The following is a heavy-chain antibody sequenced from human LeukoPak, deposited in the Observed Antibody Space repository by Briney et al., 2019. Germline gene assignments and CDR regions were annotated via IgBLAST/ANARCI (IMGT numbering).Heavy chain of an antibody. V-gene: IGHV1-46*01. J-gene: IGHJ6*02. CDR3: AREGAYYDILTGSSAYYYYGMDV. CDR2: INPSGGST. Sequence: GASVKVSCKASGYTFTSYYMHWVRQAPGQGLEWMGIINPSGGSTSYAQKFQGRVTMTRDTSTSTVYKELSSLRSEDTAVYYCAREGAYYDILTGSSAYYYYGMDVWGQGTTVTVSS. D-gene: IGHD3-9*01. CDR1: GYTFTSYY.